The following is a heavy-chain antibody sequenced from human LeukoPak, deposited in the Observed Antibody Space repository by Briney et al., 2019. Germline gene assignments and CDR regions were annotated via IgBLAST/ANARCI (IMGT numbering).Heavy chain of an antibody. Sequence: SETLSLTCTVSGDSINNHYWSWIRQSPGKGLEWIGYISYSKTTYYNPSLTGRVTISADTSKNQFSLRLHSVTAADTAVYYCASLGHFGDYVRVDYWGQGTRVTVSS. J-gene: IGHJ4*02. CDR2: ISYSKTT. CDR1: GDSINNHY. V-gene: IGHV4-59*08. CDR3: ASLGHFGDYVRVDY. D-gene: IGHD4-17*01.